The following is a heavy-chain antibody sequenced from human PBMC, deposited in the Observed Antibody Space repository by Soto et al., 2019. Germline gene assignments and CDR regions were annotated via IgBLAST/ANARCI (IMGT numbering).Heavy chain of an antibody. Sequence: EVQLLESGGGLVQPGGSLRLSCAASGFTFSNYAVTWVRQAPGKGLEWVSTISGSGGSTYYADSVKGRFTISRDNSKNTPYLQMSSLRAEDTAVYYCAKDQGSSWYEIDYWGQGTLVTVSS. CDR2: ISGSGGST. D-gene: IGHD6-13*01. CDR1: GFTFSNYA. J-gene: IGHJ4*02. V-gene: IGHV3-23*01. CDR3: AKDQGSSWYEIDY.